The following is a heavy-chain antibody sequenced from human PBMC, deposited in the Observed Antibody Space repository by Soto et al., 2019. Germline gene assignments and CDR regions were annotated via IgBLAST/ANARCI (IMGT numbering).Heavy chain of an antibody. CDR1: GGTFSSYG. J-gene: IGHJ6*02. CDR2: IIPIFGTA. CDR3: ARGNTEYYYYGMDG. V-gene: IGHV1-69*13. Sequence: SVKVSCKASGGTFSSYGISWVRQAPGQGLEWMGGIIPIFGTANYAQKFQGRVTITADESTSTAYMELSSLRSEDTAVYYCARGNTEYYYYGMDGWGQGTTVTVSS. D-gene: IGHD4-4*01.